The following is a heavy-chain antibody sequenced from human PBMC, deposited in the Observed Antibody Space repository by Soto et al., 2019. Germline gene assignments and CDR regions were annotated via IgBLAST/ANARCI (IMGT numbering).Heavy chain of an antibody. D-gene: IGHD6-19*01. J-gene: IGHJ6*03. V-gene: IGHV1-18*01. CDR3: ARDRGVAPPVAGNTHYYYYMDV. CDR1: GYSFTNYG. CDR2: ISAFNGNT. Sequence: QDQLVQSGAEVKKPGASVTVCCKASGYSFTNYGITWVRQAPGQGLEWMGWISAFNGNTHYAQKLQGRVTMTTDASTSTAYMELMSLRSDDTAVYYCARDRGVAPPVAGNTHYYYYMDVWGKGTTVIVSS.